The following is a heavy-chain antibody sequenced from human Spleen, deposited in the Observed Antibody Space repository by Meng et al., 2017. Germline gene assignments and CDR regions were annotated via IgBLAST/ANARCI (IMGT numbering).Heavy chain of an antibody. CDR2: IKQDGSEK. CDR1: GFTFSRYW. D-gene: IGHD3-22*01. Sequence: GESLKISCAASGFTFSRYWMSWVRQAPGKGLEWVANIKQDGSEKYYVDSVKGRFTISRDNSKNTLYLQMNSLRAEDTAVYYCARGDSSGYYLDYWGQGTLVTVSS. CDR3: ARGDSSGYYLDY. J-gene: IGHJ4*02. V-gene: IGHV3-7*04.